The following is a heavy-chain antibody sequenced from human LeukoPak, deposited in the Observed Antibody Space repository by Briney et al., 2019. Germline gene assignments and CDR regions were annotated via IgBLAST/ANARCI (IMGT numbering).Heavy chain of an antibody. CDR3: ARSRYFDWLLEDY. V-gene: IGHV1-2*02. Sequence: ASVEVSCKASGYTFTGYYMHWVRQAPGQGLEWMGWINPNSGGTNYAQKFQGRVTMTRDTSISTAYMELSRLRSDDTAVYYCARSRYFDWLLEDYWGQGTLVSVSS. CDR1: GYTFTGYY. CDR2: INPNSGGT. D-gene: IGHD3-9*01. J-gene: IGHJ4*02.